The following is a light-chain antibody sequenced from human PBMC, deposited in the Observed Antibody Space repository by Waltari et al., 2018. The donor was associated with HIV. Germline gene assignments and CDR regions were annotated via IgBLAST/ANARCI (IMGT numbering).Light chain of an antibody. J-gene: IGLJ2*01. Sequence: QSALTQPPSASGSPGQSVTLSCTGTTSDIGTYDYVSWYQQHPGKAPKLVISEVTKRPSGVSDLFSGSKSGNTAFLTVSGLQAEDEADYYCSSFANRDGFYVLFGGGTRLTVL. CDR3: SSFANRDGFYVL. V-gene: IGLV2-8*01. CDR2: EVT. CDR1: TSDIGTYDY.